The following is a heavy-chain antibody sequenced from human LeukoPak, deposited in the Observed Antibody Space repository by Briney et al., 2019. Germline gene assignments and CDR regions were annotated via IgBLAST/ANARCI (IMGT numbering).Heavy chain of an antibody. CDR3: ARGIHKRGTGTGFDY. D-gene: IGHD1-1*01. CDR1: GYTFTNYY. V-gene: IGHV1-46*01. Sequence: GASMKVSCKASGYTFTNYYIHWVRQAPGQGLEWMGIINSSGGSTRYAQKFQGRVTMTRDMSTSTVYMELSSLRSEDTAVYYCARGIHKRGTGTGFDYWGQGTLVTVSS. J-gene: IGHJ4*02. CDR2: INSSGGST.